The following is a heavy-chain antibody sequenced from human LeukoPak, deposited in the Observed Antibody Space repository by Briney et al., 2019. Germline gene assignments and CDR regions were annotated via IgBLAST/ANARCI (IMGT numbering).Heavy chain of an antibody. CDR3: ARQDSSSWYSDYYYYGMDV. CDR2: IYHSGST. D-gene: IGHD6-13*01. Sequence: SGTLSLTCAVSGGSISSSNWWSWVRQPPGKGLEWIGEIYHSGSTNYNPSLKSRVTISVDKSKNQFSLKLSSVTAADTAVYYCARQDSSSWYSDYYYYGMDVWGQGTTVTVSS. V-gene: IGHV4-4*02. CDR1: GGSISSSNW. J-gene: IGHJ6*02.